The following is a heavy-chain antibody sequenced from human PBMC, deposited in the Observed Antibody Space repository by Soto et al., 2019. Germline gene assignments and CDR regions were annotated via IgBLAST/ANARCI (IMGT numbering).Heavy chain of an antibody. CDR2: IIPILGIA. CDR3: ARDQGYCSGGSCYNPLDY. J-gene: IGHJ4*02. Sequence: SVKVSCKASGGTFSSYTISCVRQAPGQGLEWMGRIIPILGIANYAQKFQGRVTITADKSTSTAYMELSSLRSEDTAVYYCARDQGYCSGGSCYNPLDYWGQGTLVTVSS. V-gene: IGHV1-69*04. CDR1: GGTFSSYT. D-gene: IGHD2-15*01.